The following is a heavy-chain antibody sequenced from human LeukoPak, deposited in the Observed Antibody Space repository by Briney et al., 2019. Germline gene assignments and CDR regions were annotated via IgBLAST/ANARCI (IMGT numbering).Heavy chain of an antibody. V-gene: IGHV1-8*01. J-gene: IGHJ4*02. CDR2: VNPNSGNT. CDR1: GYTFSSYD. Sequence: ASVKVSCKTSGYTFSSYDINWVRQGPGQGLEWMRWVNPNSGNTGYAQKFRDRVTMTRSTSISTAYMELSSLRPEDTAVYYCARSPVGARRRNDYWGQGTLVTVSS. D-gene: IGHD1-26*01. CDR3: ARSPVGARRRNDY.